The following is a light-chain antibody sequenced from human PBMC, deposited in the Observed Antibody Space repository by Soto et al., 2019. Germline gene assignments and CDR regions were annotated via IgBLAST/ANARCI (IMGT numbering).Light chain of an antibody. J-gene: IGLJ3*02. Sequence: QSALTQPASVSGSPGQSITISCTGTSSDIGSYNYVSWYQQHPGKAPKLIIYDVASRPSGVSDRFSGSKSGNTASLTISGLQAEDEADYYCSSYTNTLGVFGGGTKLTVL. CDR2: DVA. V-gene: IGLV2-14*03. CDR3: SSYTNTLGV. CDR1: SSDIGSYNY.